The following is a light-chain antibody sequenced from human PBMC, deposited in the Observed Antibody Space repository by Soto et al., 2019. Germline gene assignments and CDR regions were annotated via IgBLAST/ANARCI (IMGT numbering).Light chain of an antibody. V-gene: IGKV3-15*01. CDR1: ESLFGF. CDR3: QSYNDWPFA. J-gene: IGKJ2*01. CDR2: GVS. Sequence: DIVLTQSPATLSVSPGDTVTLSCRASESLFGFLAWYQQKPGQAPRLLMYGVSTRATGIPARFSVCGSATDFNLTISSLQSEDSAFSFCQSYNDWPFASGLGTRLEI.